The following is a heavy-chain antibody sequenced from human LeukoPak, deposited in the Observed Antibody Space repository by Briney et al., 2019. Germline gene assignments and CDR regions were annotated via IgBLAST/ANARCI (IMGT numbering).Heavy chain of an antibody. J-gene: IGHJ4*02. V-gene: IGHV3-48*01. CDR3: ARDYKYAFDN. CDR2: VGISSGNT. D-gene: IGHD5-24*01. Sequence: GGSLRLSCAASGFTFSHYSMNWVCQAPGKGLEWISYVGISSGNTKYADSVKGRFTISGDKAKNSLYLQMNSLRVEDTAVYYCARDYKYAFDNWGQGTLVTVSS. CDR1: GFTFSHYS.